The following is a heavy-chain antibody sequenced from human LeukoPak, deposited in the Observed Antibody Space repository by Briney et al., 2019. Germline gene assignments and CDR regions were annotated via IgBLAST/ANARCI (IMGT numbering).Heavy chain of an antibody. Sequence: GGSLRLSCAASGFTFSSYSMNWVRQAPGKGLEWVSYISSSSSTIYYADSVKGRFTISRDNAKNSLYLQMNSLRAEDTAVYYCAKGSEESDAFDIWGQGTMVTVSS. V-gene: IGHV3-48*01. CDR3: AKGSEESDAFDI. D-gene: IGHD6-6*01. J-gene: IGHJ3*02. CDR2: ISSSSSTI. CDR1: GFTFSSYS.